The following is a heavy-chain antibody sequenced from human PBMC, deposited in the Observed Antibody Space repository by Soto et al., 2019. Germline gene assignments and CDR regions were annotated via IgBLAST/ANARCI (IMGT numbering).Heavy chain of an antibody. CDR3: LRYGTNNLPGSFDS. V-gene: IGHV4-4*07. D-gene: IGHD1-1*01. CDR2: IYATWPT. Sequence: PSNPLTLPFTVFGACISGFYWSWIRKSSGQGMEWIGRIYATWPTDYHPSLKSRVMMSVDPSKKQFSLELRSLIAADTALYYCLRYGTNNLPGSFDSWGQ. CDR1: GACISGFY. J-gene: IGHJ4*02.